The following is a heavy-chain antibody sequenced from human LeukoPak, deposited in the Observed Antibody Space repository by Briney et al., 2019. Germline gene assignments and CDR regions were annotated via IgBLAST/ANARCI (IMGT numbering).Heavy chain of an antibody. V-gene: IGHV4-59*01. D-gene: IGHD6-13*01. CDR2: IYYTGST. Sequence: SETPSLTCTVSGGSISSYYWSWVRQPPGKGLEWIGYIYYTGSTDYNPSLKSRVAISVDTSKNQFSLKLSSVTAADTAVYYCARGSKAAPGTFDYWGQGTLVTVSS. CDR1: GGSISSYY. CDR3: ARGSKAAPGTFDY. J-gene: IGHJ4*02.